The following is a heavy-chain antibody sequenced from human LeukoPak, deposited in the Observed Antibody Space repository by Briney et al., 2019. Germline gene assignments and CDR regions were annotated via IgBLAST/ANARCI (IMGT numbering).Heavy chain of an antibody. V-gene: IGHV3-7*01. CDR2: IKQDGSEK. Sequence: GGSLRLSCAASGFTFNSYWMSWVRQPPGKGLECVAIIKQDGSEKYYVNSVKGRFTISRDNAKNSLYLQMNSLRVEDTVVYYCGREWAVDFWGQGTLVTVSS. CDR1: GFTFNSYW. J-gene: IGHJ4*02. CDR3: GREWAVDF.